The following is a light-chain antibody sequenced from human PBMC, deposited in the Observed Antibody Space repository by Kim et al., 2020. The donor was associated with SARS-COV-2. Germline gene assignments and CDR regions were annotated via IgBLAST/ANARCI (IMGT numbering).Light chain of an antibody. CDR1: NNNVGNQG. CDR3: SAWDSSLNAWV. CDR2: RNN. Sequence: QAGLTQPPSVSKGLRQTATLTCTGNNNNVGNQGAAWLQQHQGHPPKLLSYRNNNRPSGISERFSASRSGDTASLTITGLQPEDETDYYCSAWDSSLNAWVCGGGTQLTVL. J-gene: IGLJ3*02. V-gene: IGLV10-54*04.